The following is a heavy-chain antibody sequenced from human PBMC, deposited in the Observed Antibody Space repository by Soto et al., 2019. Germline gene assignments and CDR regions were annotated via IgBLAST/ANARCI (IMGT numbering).Heavy chain of an antibody. J-gene: IGHJ4*02. CDR3: AMRSSGSYYRYFDY. V-gene: IGHV4-31*03. CDR1: GGSISSGGYY. Sequence: PSETLSLTCTVSGGSISSGGYYWSWIRQHPGKGLEWIGYIYYSGSTYYNPSLKSRVTISVDTSKNQFSLKLSSVTAADTAVYYCAMRSSGSYYRYFDYWGQGTLVTVSS. D-gene: IGHD3-10*01. CDR2: IYYSGST.